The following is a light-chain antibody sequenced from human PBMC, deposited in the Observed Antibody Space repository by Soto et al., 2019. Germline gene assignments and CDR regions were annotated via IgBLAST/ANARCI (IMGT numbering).Light chain of an antibody. V-gene: IGLV3-21*02. CDR1: NIGSKS. CDR2: DDS. Sequence: SYELTQPPSVSVAPGQTARITCGGNNIGSKSVHWHQQKPGQAPVLVVYDDSDRPSGIPERFSGSNSGNTATLTISRVEAGDEADYYCQVWDSSSDQGVVFGGGTKLTVL. J-gene: IGLJ2*01. CDR3: QVWDSSSDQGVV.